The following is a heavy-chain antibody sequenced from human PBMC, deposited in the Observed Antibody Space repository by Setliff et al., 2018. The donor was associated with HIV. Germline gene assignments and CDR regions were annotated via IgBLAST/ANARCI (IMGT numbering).Heavy chain of an antibody. CDR1: GYTFTSYY. V-gene: IGHV1-2*02. J-gene: IGHJ4*02. CDR2: INPNSGGT. CDR3: ARDYYDSSGYIFFPGLPDY. D-gene: IGHD3-22*01. Sequence: ASVKVSCKASGYTFTSYYIHWVRQAPGQGLEWMGWINPNSGGTTYAQKFQGRVTMTRDTSISTAYMEVSRLRSDDTAVYYCARDYYDSSGYIFFPGLPDYWGQGTLVTVSS.